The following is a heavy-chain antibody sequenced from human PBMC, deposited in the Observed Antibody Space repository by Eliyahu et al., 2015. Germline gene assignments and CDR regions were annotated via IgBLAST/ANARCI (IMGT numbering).Heavy chain of an antibody. J-gene: IGHJ4*02. CDR2: IKSKTDGGTT. V-gene: IGHV3-15*01. CDR1: XFTFXXAW. D-gene: IGHD2-2*01. Sequence: EVQLVESGGGLVKPGGSLRLSCXASXFTFXXAWXSWVRQAPGKGLEWVGRIKSKTDGGTTDYAAPVKGRFTISRDDSKNTLYLQMNSLKTEDTAVYYCTTFVPQLPRIGDYFDYWGQGTLVTVSS. CDR3: TTFVPQLPRIGDYFDY.